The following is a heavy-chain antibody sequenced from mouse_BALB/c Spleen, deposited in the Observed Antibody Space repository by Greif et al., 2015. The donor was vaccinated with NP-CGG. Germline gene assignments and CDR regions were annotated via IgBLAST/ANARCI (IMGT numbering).Heavy chain of an antibody. D-gene: IGHD1-1*01. CDR2: IDPANGNT. J-gene: IGHJ1*01. Sequence: VQLQQSGAELVKPGASVKLSCTASGSNIKDTYMHWVKQRPEQGLEWIGRIDPANGNTKYDPKFQGKATITADTSSNTAYLQLSSLTSEDAAVYYCARSGYYGSSYWYFDVWGAGTTVTVSS. CDR3: ARSGYYGSSYWYFDV. CDR1: GSNIKDTY. V-gene: IGHV14-3*02.